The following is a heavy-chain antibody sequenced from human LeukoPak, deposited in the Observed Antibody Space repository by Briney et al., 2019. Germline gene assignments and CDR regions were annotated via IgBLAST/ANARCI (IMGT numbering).Heavy chain of an antibody. CDR2: ISSSGSTI. V-gene: IGHV3-48*03. D-gene: IGHD1-7*01. Sequence: GGSLRLSCAASGFTFSIYEMNWVRQAPGKGLEWVSYISSSGSTIYYADSVKGRFTISRDNSKNTLYLQMSSLRAEDTAVYYCAKKAGNFLYYFDYWGQGTLVTVSS. CDR3: AKKAGNFLYYFDY. CDR1: GFTFSIYE. J-gene: IGHJ4*02.